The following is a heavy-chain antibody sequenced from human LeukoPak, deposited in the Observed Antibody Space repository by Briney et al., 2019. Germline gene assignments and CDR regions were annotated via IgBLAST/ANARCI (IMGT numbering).Heavy chain of an antibody. CDR2: ISGSGGST. CDR1: GFTLSSYA. V-gene: IGHV3-23*01. D-gene: IGHD3-22*01. Sequence: GGSLRLSCAASGFTLSSYAMSWVRQAPGKGLEWVSAISGSGGSTYYADSVKDRFTISRDTSKNTLYLQMSSLTADDTAVYYCAKDRNYYDSSCYYSPFGDWGQGTLVTVSS. J-gene: IGHJ4*02. CDR3: AKDRNYYDSSCYYSPFGD.